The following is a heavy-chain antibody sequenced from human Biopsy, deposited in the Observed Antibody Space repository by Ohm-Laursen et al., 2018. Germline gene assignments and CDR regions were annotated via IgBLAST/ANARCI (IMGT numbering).Heavy chain of an antibody. CDR3: ARGVPHYDGSGFPLAGYWYFDL. CDR2: ISYSGTT. D-gene: IGHD3-22*01. Sequence: TLSLTCPVSCGSIGGGEYYWNWIRQHPGKGLEWIGLISYSGTTFYNPSLESLLTISIDTSKNHFSLNLRSVTAADTAVYYCARGVPHYDGSGFPLAGYWYFDLWGRGTLVTVSS. V-gene: IGHV4-31*01. J-gene: IGHJ2*01. CDR1: CGSIGGGEYY.